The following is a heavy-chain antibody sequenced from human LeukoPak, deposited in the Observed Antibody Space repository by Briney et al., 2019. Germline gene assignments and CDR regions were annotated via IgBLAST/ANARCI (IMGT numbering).Heavy chain of an antibody. CDR1: GFTFSSYG. D-gene: IGHD1-26*01. J-gene: IGHJ4*02. CDR2: IRYDGSYK. CDR3: AKDHGWEDLPGHFDY. V-gene: IGHV3-30*02. Sequence: GGSLRLSCAASGFTFSSYGMHWVRQAPGKGLEWVAFIRYDGSYKYYADSVKGRFTISRDNSKNTLYLQMNSLRAEDTAVYYCAKDHGWEDLPGHFDYWGQGTLVTVSS.